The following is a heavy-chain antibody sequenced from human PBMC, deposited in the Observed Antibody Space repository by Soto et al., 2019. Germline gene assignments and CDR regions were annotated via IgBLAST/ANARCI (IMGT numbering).Heavy chain of an antibody. CDR1: GDSVSSNTAA. J-gene: IGHJ4*02. D-gene: IGHD6-13*01. V-gene: IGHV6-1*01. Sequence: SQTLSLTCAISGDSVSSNTAAWNWIRQSPSGGLEWLGRTYYRANWYSDYAASVRSRIVINPDTSKNQFSLQLTSMTPDDSGVYYCARYGGSWLLDSWGQGTLVTVSS. CDR2: TYYRANWYS. CDR3: ARYGGSWLLDS.